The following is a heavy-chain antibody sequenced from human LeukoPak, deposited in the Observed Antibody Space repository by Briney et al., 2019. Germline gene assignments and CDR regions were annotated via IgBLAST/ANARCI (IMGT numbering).Heavy chain of an antibody. CDR3: ARDVNLGWLSRYYFDH. D-gene: IGHD3-3*01. V-gene: IGHV3-74*01. J-gene: IGHJ4*02. CDR2: INTDGSST. CDR1: GFTFDDYA. Sequence: GRSLRLSCAASGFTFDDYAMYWVRQAPGKGLVWVSRINTDGSSTSYADSVKGRFTISRDNAKNTLYLQMNSLRAEDTAVYYCARDVNLGWLSRYYFDHWGQGTLVTVSS.